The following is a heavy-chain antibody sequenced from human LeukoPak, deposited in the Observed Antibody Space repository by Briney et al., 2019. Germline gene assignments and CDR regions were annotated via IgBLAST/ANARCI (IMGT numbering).Heavy chain of an antibody. V-gene: IGHV3-9*01. CDR1: GFRFDDYG. CDR3: AKSGPDTTMLHGFDK. CDR2: ISWNSFSI. D-gene: IGHD3-10*01. J-gene: IGHJ4*02. Sequence: GRSLRLSCVGSGFRFDDYGMHWVRQAPGKGLVWVAGISWNSFSIDYGDSVKGRFTISRDNARNSLFLQMNSLTVEDTALYYCAKSGPDTTMLHGFDKWGQGTLVAVSS.